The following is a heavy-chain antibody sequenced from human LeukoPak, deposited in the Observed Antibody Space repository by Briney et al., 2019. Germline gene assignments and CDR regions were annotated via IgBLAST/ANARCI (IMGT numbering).Heavy chain of an antibody. CDR2: IYYSGST. Sequence: SETLSLTCTVSGGSISRYDWSWIRQPPGKGLEWIGYIYYSGSTNYNPSLKSRVTISVDTSKNQFSLKLSSVTAADTAVYYCPRPAYDILTGFYYFDYWGQGTLVTVSS. V-gene: IGHV4-59*08. J-gene: IGHJ4*02. CDR1: GGSISRYD. D-gene: IGHD3-9*01. CDR3: PRPAYDILTGFYYFDY.